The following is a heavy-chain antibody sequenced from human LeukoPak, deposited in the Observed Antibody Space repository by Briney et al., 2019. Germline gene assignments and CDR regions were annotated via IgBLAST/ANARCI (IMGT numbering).Heavy chain of an antibody. CDR3: ARGGLRGSYYEYFHH. Sequence: ASVKVSCKASGYTFTSYYMHWVRQAPGQGLEWMGIINPSGGSTSYAQKFQGRVTVTRDTSISTAYMELSRLRSDDTAVYYCARGGLRGSYYEYFHHWGQGTLVSVSS. V-gene: IGHV1-46*01. CDR1: GYTFTSYY. J-gene: IGHJ1*01. D-gene: IGHD1-26*01. CDR2: INPSGGST.